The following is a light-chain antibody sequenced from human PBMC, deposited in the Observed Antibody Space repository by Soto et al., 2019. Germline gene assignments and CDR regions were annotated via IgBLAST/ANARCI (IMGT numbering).Light chain of an antibody. CDR2: DAS. Sequence: ERVLTQAPATLCLSPGEKATLSCRASQSVSSYLAWYQQKPGQAPRLLIYDASNRATGIPARFSGSGSGTDFTLTISSLEPEDFAVFYCQHYDSLPITFGQRTLLEVK. V-gene: IGKV3-11*01. CDR3: QHYDSLPIT. CDR1: QSVSSY. J-gene: IGKJ5*01.